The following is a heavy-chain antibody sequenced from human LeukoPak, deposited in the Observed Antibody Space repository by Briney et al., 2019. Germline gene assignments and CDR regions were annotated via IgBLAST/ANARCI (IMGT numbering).Heavy chain of an antibody. CDR3: ARVYATVTTSGYFDY. V-gene: IGHV4-31*03. D-gene: IGHD4-17*01. J-gene: IGHJ4*02. Sequence: PPQTLSLTCTVSGGSISSGGYYWSWIRQHPGKGLEWIGYIYYSGSTYYNPSLKSRVTISVDTSKNQFSLKLSSVTAADTAVYYCARVYATVTTSGYFDYWGQGTLVTVSS. CDR2: IYYSGST. CDR1: GGSISSGGYY.